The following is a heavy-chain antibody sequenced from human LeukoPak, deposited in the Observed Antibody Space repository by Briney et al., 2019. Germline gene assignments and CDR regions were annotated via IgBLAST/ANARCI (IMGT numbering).Heavy chain of an antibody. CDR3: ARTAGWSFGFDY. CDR2: IYNSGTT. Sequence: SQTLSLTCTVSGGSISSGGYYWTWIRQYPGKGLEWIGYIYNSGTTYYNPSLQSRVTISGDTSKNQFSLKLSSVTAADTAVYYCARTAGWSFGFDYWGQGTLVTVSS. J-gene: IGHJ4*02. D-gene: IGHD1-26*01. CDR1: GGSISSGGYY. V-gene: IGHV4-31*03.